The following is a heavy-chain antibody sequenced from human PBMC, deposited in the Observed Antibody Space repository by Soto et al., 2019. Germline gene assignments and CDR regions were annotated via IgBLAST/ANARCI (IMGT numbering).Heavy chain of an antibody. CDR1: GGSISSTNYY. D-gene: IGHD1-26*01. CDR3: ACPYRSRFGS. CDR2: IDYSGNT. V-gene: IGHV4-39*01. J-gene: IGHJ4*02. Sequence: QLQLQESGPGLVKPSETLSLTCTVSGGSISSTNYYWVWIRQPPGKGLELIGSIDYSGNTYYNPSFKGLVTISVDTSKSQFSLKLSSVTAAATAMYYCACPYRSRFGSWGQGTLVTVCS.